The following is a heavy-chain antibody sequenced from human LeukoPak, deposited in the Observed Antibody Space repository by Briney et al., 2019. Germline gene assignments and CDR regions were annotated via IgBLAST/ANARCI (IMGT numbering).Heavy chain of an antibody. V-gene: IGHV3-53*01. D-gene: IGHD6-13*01. Sequence: GGSLRLSCAASGFTFSSNSMSWVRQAPGKGLEWVSLIYSGGSAYYADSVKGRFTISRDNAKNSLYLQMNSLRAEDTAVYYCAKVTSSSWGYFDYWGQGTLVTVSS. CDR3: AKVTSSSWGYFDY. CDR1: GFTFSSNS. J-gene: IGHJ4*02. CDR2: IYSGGSA.